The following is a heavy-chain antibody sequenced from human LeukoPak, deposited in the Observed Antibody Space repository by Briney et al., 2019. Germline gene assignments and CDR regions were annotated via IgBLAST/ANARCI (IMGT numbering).Heavy chain of an antibody. CDR2: ISGSGGST. J-gene: IGHJ5*02. D-gene: IGHD3-3*01. Sequence: PGGSLRLSRAASGFTFSSCAMSWVRQAPGKGLEWVSAISGSGGSTYYADSVKGRFTISRDNSKNTLYLQMNSLRAEDTAVYYCAKGAITIFGVALYNWFDPWGQGTLVTVSS. V-gene: IGHV3-23*01. CDR1: GFTFSSCA. CDR3: AKGAITIFGVALYNWFDP.